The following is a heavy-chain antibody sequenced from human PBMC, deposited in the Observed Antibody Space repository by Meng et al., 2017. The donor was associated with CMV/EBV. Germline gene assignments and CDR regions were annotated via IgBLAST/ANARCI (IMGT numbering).Heavy chain of an antibody. J-gene: IGHJ6*02. V-gene: IGHV3-53*01. Sequence: GAFLMFSWAASGFIISGNYMGWVRQAAGKGLEWGSVIYSGGSTYYADSVKGRFTISRDNSKSTLYLQMNSLRAEDTAVYYCARDYRITIGPFYYYYGMDVWGQGTTVTVSS. CDR2: IYSGGST. CDR3: ARDYRITIGPFYYYYGMDV. CDR1: GFIISGNY. D-gene: IGHD3-9*01.